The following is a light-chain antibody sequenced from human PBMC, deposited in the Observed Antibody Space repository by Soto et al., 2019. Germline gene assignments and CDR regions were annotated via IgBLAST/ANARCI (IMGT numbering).Light chain of an antibody. CDR2: GAS. CDR3: RQQNYRPPGT. Sequence: EIVMTQSPATLSASLGERATLSCRASQGVSSDLAWYQQKPGQAPRLLIYGASTRATGIPARFSGSGSGTEFTTPISSLQSEEFAVTYCRQQNYRPPGTFGQGTKVEIK. V-gene: IGKV3-15*01. J-gene: IGKJ1*01. CDR1: QGVSSD.